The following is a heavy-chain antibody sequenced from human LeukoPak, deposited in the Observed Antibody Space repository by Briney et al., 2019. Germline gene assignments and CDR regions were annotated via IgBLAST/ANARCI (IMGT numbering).Heavy chain of an antibody. Sequence: GGSLRLSCAASGLTFSNYAMNWVRQAPGKGLEWVSSISSSSSYIYYADSVKGRFTIPRDNAKNSLYLQMNSLRAEDTAVYYCARDRYFPNDYWGQGTLVTVSS. CDR2: ISSSSSYI. CDR3: ARDRYFPNDY. D-gene: IGHD3-16*02. CDR1: GLTFSNYA. V-gene: IGHV3-21*01. J-gene: IGHJ4*02.